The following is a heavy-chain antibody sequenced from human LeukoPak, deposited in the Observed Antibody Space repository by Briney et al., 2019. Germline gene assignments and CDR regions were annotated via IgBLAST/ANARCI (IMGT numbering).Heavy chain of an antibody. CDR2: IWYDGSNK. V-gene: IGHV3-33*01. CDR1: GFTFSSYG. CDR3: ARDLGRTTAFDY. Sequence: GGSLRLSCAASGFTFSSYGMHWVRQAPGKGLEWVAVIWYDGSNKYYADSVKGRFTISRDNSKNTLYLQMNSLRAEDTAVYYCARDLGRTTAFDYWGQGTLVTVTS. J-gene: IGHJ4*02. D-gene: IGHD2-2*01.